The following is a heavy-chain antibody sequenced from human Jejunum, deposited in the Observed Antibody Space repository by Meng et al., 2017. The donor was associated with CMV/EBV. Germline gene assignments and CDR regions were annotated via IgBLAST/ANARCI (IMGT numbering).Heavy chain of an antibody. V-gene: IGHV3-30*02. J-gene: IGHJ4*02. Sequence: VRLVESGGGLVQPGESLRLSCATSGFTFSTYGMHWVRQAPGKGLEWVTFIRNDGSNKYYVDSVKGRFTTSRDNSKNTVYLQVSSLRVEDTAVYYCVKEGLEYWGQGTLVTVSS. CDR2: IRNDGSNK. CDR1: GFTFSTYG. D-gene: IGHD6-6*01. CDR3: VKEGLEY.